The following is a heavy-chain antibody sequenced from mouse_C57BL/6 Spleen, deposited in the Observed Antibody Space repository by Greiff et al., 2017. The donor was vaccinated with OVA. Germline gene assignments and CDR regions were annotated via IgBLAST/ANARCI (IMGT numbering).Heavy chain of an antibody. D-gene: IGHD1-1*01. J-gene: IGHJ4*01. CDR2: IDPEPGGT. Sequence: VQLQQSGAELVRPGASVTLSCKASGYTFTDYEMHWVKQTPVHGLEWIGAIDPEPGGTAYNQKFKGKAILTADKSSSTAYMELRSLTSEDSAVYYCTRSVVAHYYAMDYWGQGTSVTVSS. CDR3: TRSVVAHYYAMDY. CDR1: GYTFTDYE. V-gene: IGHV1-15*01.